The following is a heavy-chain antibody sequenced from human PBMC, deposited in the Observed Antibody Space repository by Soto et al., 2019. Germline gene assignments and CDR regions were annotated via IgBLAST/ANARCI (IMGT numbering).Heavy chain of an antibody. CDR2: ISGSGGST. Sequence: GGSLRLSCASSGFTFSSCAMSWVRQAPGKGLEWVSAISGSGGSTYYADSVKGRFTISRDNSKNTLYLQMNSLRAEDTAVYYCAKDSAPPDYYYYGMDVWGQGTTVTVSS. J-gene: IGHJ6*02. CDR3: AKDSAPPDYYYYGMDV. V-gene: IGHV3-23*01. CDR1: GFTFSSCA.